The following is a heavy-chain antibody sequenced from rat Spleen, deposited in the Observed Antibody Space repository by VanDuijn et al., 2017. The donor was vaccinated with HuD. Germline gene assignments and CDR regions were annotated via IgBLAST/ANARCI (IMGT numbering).Heavy chain of an antibody. Sequence: EVQLVESDGGLVQPGRSLKLSCAASGFTFSDYYMAWVRQAPTKGLEWVATISTGGGNTYYRDSVKGRFTISRDNAKSTLYLQMDSLRSEDTATYYCAREDIIHIIRGPFAYWGQGTLVTVSS. CDR3: AREDIIHIIRGPFAY. CDR1: GFTFSDYY. V-gene: IGHV5-25*01. D-gene: IGHD4-3*01. CDR2: ISTGGGNT. J-gene: IGHJ3*01.